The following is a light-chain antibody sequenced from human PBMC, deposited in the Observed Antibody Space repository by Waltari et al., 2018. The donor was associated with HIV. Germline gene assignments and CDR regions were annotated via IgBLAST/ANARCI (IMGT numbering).Light chain of an antibody. CDR3: SSFTSDATVL. J-gene: IGLJ2*01. Sequence: QSALTQPASVSGSPGQAVNISCTGTSSAVGGYKYVSWYQQHPGKVPKFLIFQINNRASGVSSRFAGSKAGNTATLTISGLQAEDEADYYCSSFTSDATVLFGGGTKLTV. CDR2: QIN. CDR1: SSAVGGYKY. V-gene: IGLV2-14*03.